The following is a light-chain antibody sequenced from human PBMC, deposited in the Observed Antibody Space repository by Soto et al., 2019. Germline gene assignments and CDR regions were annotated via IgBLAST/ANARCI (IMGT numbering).Light chain of an antibody. Sequence: DIQMTQSPFSLSASVGDRVTITCRASQSINSKLNWYQQKPGEVPKLLIYAATSVQSGVPSRFSGSGSGTDFTLSISSLQPEDFATYYCQQSYKSPSTFGQGTKVDI. CDR3: QQSYKSPST. V-gene: IGKV1-39*01. J-gene: IGKJ1*01. CDR1: QSINSK. CDR2: AAT.